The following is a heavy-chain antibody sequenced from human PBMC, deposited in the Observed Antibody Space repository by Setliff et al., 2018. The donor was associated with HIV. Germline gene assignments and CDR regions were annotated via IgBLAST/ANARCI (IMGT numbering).Heavy chain of an antibody. V-gene: IGHV4-59*01. CDR2: INNSGST. CDR1: YDSIRSYS. CDR3: ARGADYYDSTGYYTFDY. J-gene: IGHJ4*02. Sequence: SETLSLTCTVSYDSIRSYSWSWIRQPPGKGLEWIGYINNSGSTNSNPSLKSRVTISVDTSKNQFSLKLSSVTAADTAVYYCARGADYYDSTGYYTFDYWGQGTLVTVSS. D-gene: IGHD3-22*01.